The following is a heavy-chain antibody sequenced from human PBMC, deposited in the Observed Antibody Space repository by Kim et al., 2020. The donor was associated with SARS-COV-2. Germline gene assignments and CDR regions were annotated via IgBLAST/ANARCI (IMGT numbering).Heavy chain of an antibody. J-gene: IGHJ1*01. D-gene: IGHD6-13*01. CDR2: ISSSSSYI. CDR3: ARSGRIAAAGTYFQH. Sequence: GGSLRLSCAASGFTFSSYSMNWVRQAPGKGLEWVSSISSSSSYIYYADSVKGRFTISRDNAKNSLYLQMNSLRAEDTAVYYCARSGRIAAAGTYFQHWGQGTLVTVSS. V-gene: IGHV3-21*01. CDR1: GFTFSSYS.